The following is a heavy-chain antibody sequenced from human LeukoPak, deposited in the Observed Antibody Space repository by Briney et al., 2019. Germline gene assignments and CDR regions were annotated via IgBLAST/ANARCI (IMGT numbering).Heavy chain of an antibody. CDR2: IYYSGST. Sequence: SETLSLTCTVSGGSISSYYWSWIRQPPGKGLEWIGYIYYSGSTNYNPSLKSRVTISVDTSKNQFSLKLSSVTAADTAVYYCARTKAVAGMFYWFDPWGQGTLVTVSS. CDR1: GGSISSYY. V-gene: IGHV4-59*01. D-gene: IGHD6-19*01. CDR3: ARTKAVAGMFYWFDP. J-gene: IGHJ5*02.